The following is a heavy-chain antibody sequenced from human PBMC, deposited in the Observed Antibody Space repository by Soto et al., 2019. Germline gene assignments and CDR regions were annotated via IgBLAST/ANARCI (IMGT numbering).Heavy chain of an antibody. V-gene: IGHV3-53*01. CDR3: AITGAGYYIV. CDR1: GFTVSSNY. D-gene: IGHD3-3*01. J-gene: IGHJ4*02. Sequence: EVQLVESGGGLIQPGGSLRLSCAASGFTVSSNYLSWVRQAPGKGLEWVSVIFSADNTHYADSVKGRFTISRDNSKNTVFLQMNSPRAEDTAVYYCAITGAGYYIVWGQGTPVTVSS. CDR2: IFSADNT.